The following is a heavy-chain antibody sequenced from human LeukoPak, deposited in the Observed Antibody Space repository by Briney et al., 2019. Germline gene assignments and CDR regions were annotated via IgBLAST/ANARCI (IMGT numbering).Heavy chain of an antibody. Sequence: PGGSLRLSCAASGFTFSSYSMNWVRQAPGKGVEWVSYISSSSSTIYYADSVKGRFTISRDNAKNSLYLQMNSLRDEDTAVYYCARDLRYDSSGYPDYWGQGTLVTVSS. CDR3: ARDLRYDSSGYPDY. J-gene: IGHJ4*02. CDR2: ISSSSSTI. D-gene: IGHD3-22*01. V-gene: IGHV3-48*02. CDR1: GFTFSSYS.